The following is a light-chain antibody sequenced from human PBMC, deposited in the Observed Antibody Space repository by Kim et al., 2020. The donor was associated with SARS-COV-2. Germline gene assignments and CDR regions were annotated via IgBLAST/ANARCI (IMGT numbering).Light chain of an antibody. CDR3: QSADSSGTGV. Sequence: SPGTTARITCCGDAVPKQYAYWNQQKPVQAPVLVIYKDSERPSGIPERFSGSSSGTTVTLTISGVQAEDEADYCCQSADSSGTGVFGGGTQLTVL. CDR1: AVPKQY. CDR2: KDS. V-gene: IGLV3-25*03. J-gene: IGLJ3*02.